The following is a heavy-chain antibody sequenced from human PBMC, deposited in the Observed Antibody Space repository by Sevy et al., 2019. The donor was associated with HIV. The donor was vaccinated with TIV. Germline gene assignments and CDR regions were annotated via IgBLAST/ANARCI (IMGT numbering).Heavy chain of an antibody. V-gene: IGHV3-11*01. Sequence: GGSLRLSCAASGFTFSDYYMNWIRQAPGKGLEWVSYISGSGTSRHYANFVKGRFTISRDNAKNSLYLEMTSLRVEDTAVYYCASDPPGIYSSSWYLDYWGQGILVTVSS. CDR2: ISGSGTSR. CDR3: ASDPPGIYSSSWYLDY. CDR1: GFTFSDYY. J-gene: IGHJ4*02. D-gene: IGHD6-13*01.